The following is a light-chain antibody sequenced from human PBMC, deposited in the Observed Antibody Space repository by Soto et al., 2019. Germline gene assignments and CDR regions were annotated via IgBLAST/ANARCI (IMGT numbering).Light chain of an antibody. CDR2: GAT. Sequence: DIRRTKAPSSLSAAGGDRVTITCRASQTISIYLNWYQVKPGQAPNRLIYGATRLQTGVPSRFTGSGSGTEFSLTIPSLQPEDLATCFCQERDSFPYTFGQGNRLEIK. CDR1: QTISIY. J-gene: IGKJ2*01. CDR3: QERDSFPYT. V-gene: IGKV1-39*01.